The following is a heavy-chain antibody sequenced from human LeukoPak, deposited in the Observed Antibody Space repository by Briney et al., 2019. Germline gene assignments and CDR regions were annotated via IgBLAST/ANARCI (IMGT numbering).Heavy chain of an antibody. CDR2: IYSGGST. D-gene: IGHD2-2*01. Sequence: PGGSLRLSCAASGFTVSSNYMSWVRQAPGKGLEWVSVIYSGGSTYYADSVKGRFTISRENSKNTLYLQMNSLRAEDTAVYYCARRYCSSTSCYEFDYWGQGTLVTVSS. CDR1: GFTVSSNY. CDR3: ARRYCSSTSCYEFDY. V-gene: IGHV3-53*01. J-gene: IGHJ4*02.